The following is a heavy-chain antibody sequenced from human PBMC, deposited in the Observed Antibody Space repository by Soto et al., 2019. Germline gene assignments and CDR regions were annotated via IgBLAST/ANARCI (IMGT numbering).Heavy chain of an antibody. D-gene: IGHD6-19*01. Sequence: VQLVESGGGVVQPGRSLRLSCAASGFTFSTYGMHWVRQAPGKGLEWVATMSYDGSHKYYADSVKGRFTISRDNSKNTLYLLMNSLRAEDTAVYYCTKDGGPRRQWLVDPFDHWGQGTLVTVSS. CDR1: GFTFSTYG. CDR2: MSYDGSHK. J-gene: IGHJ4*02. CDR3: TKDGGPRRQWLVDPFDH. V-gene: IGHV3-30*18.